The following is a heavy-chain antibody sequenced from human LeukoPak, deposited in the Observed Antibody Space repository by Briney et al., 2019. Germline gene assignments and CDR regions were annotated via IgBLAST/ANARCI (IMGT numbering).Heavy chain of an antibody. Sequence: PGGSLRLSCAASGFTFSNAWMSWVRQAPGKGLEWVGRIKSKTDGGTTDYAAPVKGRFTISRDDSKNTLYLQMNSLKTEDTAVYYCTTPYYYDSSGYYYRDFDYWGQGTLVTVSS. CDR2: IKSKTDGGTT. CDR1: GFTFSNAW. CDR3: TTPYYYDSSGYYYRDFDY. J-gene: IGHJ4*02. V-gene: IGHV3-15*01. D-gene: IGHD3-22*01.